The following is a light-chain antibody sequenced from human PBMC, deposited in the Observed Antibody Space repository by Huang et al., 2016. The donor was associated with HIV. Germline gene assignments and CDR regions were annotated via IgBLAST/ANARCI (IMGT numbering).Light chain of an antibody. J-gene: IGKJ1*01. CDR1: QSLVSSDGNTY. CDR3: MQGTHWPGT. CDR2: PVS. V-gene: IGKV2-30*01. Sequence: DVVMTQSPLSLPVTLGQPASIFCKSSQSLVSSDGNTYLTWFQQRPGQSPRRLIYPVSKRDSGVPHRVSGSGSGTLFTLRINTVEAEDVAIYYCMQGTHWPGTFGPGTKMDI.